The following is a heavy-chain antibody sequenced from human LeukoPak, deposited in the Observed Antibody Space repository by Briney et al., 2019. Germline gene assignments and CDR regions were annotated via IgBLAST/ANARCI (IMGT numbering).Heavy chain of an antibody. J-gene: IGHJ4*02. Sequence: GASVKVSCKASGYTFTSYAMHWVRQAPGQRLEWMGWINAGNGNTKYSQKFQGRVTITRDTSASTAYMELSSLRSEDTAVYYCARDRDPPADNCSGGSCYQAHLFDYWGQGTLVTVSS. D-gene: IGHD2-15*01. CDR1: GYTFTSYA. V-gene: IGHV1-3*01. CDR3: ARDRDPPADNCSGGSCYQAHLFDY. CDR2: INAGNGNT.